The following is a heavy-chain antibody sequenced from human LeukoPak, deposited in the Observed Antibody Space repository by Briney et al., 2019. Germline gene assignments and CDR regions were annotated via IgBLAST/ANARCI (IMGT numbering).Heavy chain of an antibody. Sequence: GGSLRLSCAASGFTFSSYGMHWVRQAPGKGLEWVAFIRYDGSNKYYADSVKGRFTISRDNSKNTLYLQMNSLRAEDTAVYYCANLIETSGYYYYYMDVWGKGTTVTVSS. V-gene: IGHV3-30*02. CDR2: IRYDGSNK. J-gene: IGHJ6*03. CDR1: GFTFSSYG. CDR3: ANLIETSGYYYYYMDV. D-gene: IGHD3-22*01.